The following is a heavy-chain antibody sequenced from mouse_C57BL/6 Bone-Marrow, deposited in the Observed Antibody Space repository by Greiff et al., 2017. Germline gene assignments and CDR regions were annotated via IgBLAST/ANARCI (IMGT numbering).Heavy chain of an antibody. CDR1: GFNIKDDY. CDR2: IDPENGDT. V-gene: IGHV14-4*01. J-gene: IGHJ1*03. D-gene: IGHD1-1*01. CDR3: TTGDPIYYYGSSHWYFDV. Sequence: VQLQQSGAELVRPGASVKLSCTASGFNIKDDYMHWVKQRPEQGLEWIGWIDPENGDTEYASKFQGKATITAATSSNTAYLQLSSLTSEDTAVYYCTTGDPIYYYGSSHWYFDVWGTGTTVTVSS.